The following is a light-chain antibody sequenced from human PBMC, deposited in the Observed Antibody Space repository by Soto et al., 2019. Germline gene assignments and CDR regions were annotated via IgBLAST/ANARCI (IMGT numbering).Light chain of an antibody. CDR3: QSYDSSLSSYV. CDR1: SSNIGAALD. Sequence: QSVLTQPPSVSGAPGQRVTISCTGSSSNIGAALDVHWYQQLPNAAPKLLIYGNNNRPSGVPDRISGSKSGTSASLAITGLQAEDEVDYYCQSYDSSLSSYVFGTGTKLTVL. J-gene: IGLJ1*01. V-gene: IGLV1-40*01. CDR2: GNN.